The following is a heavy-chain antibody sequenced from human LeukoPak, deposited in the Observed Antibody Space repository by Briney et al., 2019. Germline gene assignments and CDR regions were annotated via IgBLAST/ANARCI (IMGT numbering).Heavy chain of an antibody. CDR1: GGTFSSYA. J-gene: IGHJ4*02. V-gene: IGHV1-2*02. CDR3: ARGYSALRFLEWLLDGGDY. Sequence: PWASVKVSCKASGGTFSSYAISWVRQAPGQGLEWMGWINPNSGGTNYAQKFQGRVTMTRDTSISTAYMELSRLRSDDTAVYYCARGYSALRFLEWLLDGGDYWGQGTLVTVSS. D-gene: IGHD3-3*01. CDR2: INPNSGGT.